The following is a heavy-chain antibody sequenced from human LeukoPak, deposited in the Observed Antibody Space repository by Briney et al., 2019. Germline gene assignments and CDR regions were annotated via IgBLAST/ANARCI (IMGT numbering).Heavy chain of an antibody. CDR1: GGSISSYY. CDR3: ARDSLVSGFDS. V-gene: IGHV4-59*01. Sequence: SETLSLTCTVSGGSISSYYWSWIRQPPGKGLEWIGYIYYSGSPKYNPSLKSRVTITVDTSKNQFSLKVSSVTAADTAVYYCARDSLVSGFDSWGQGTLVTVSS. J-gene: IGHJ5*01. CDR2: IYYSGSP. D-gene: IGHD3-10*01.